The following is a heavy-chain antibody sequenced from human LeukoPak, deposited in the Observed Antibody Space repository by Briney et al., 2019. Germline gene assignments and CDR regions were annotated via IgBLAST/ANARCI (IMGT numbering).Heavy chain of an antibody. CDR2: ASGRTGNT. Sequence: GGSLRLSCVASGFTFSSYGMMWVRQAPGKGLEWVSSASGRTGNTYYADSVKGRFTVSRDNSKNTLYLQINSLRVEDTAVYYCAAAIFDGNDYWGQGTLVTVSS. J-gene: IGHJ4*02. V-gene: IGHV3-23*01. CDR3: AAAIFDGNDY. D-gene: IGHD3-3*01. CDR1: GFTFSSYG.